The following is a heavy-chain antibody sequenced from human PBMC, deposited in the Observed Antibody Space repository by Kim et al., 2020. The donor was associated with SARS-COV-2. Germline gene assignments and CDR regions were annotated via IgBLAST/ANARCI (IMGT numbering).Heavy chain of an antibody. J-gene: IGHJ5*02. D-gene: IGHD3-3*01. CDR3: ARDQLTYYDFWSGNWFDP. CDR1: GFTFSSYA. CDR2: ISYDGSNK. V-gene: IGHV3-30-3*01. Sequence: GGSLRLSCAASGFTFSSYAMHWVRQAPGKGLEWVAVISYDGSNKYYADSVKGRFTISRDNSKNTLYLQMNSLRAEDTAVYYCARDQLTYYDFWSGNWFDPWGQGTLVTVSS.